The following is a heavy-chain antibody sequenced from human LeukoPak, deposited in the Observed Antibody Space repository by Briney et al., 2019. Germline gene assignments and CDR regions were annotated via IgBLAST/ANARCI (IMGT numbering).Heavy chain of an antibody. Sequence: ASVKASCKTSGYSFIDYYIHWVRQAPGQGLEWMGWINSNSADTNYAQNFQGRVTMTTDTSTSTAYMELRSLRSDDTAVYYCARDLVATIGHYFDYWGQGTLVTVSS. V-gene: IGHV1-2*02. D-gene: IGHD5-12*01. J-gene: IGHJ4*02. CDR3: ARDLVATIGHYFDY. CDR1: GYSFIDYY. CDR2: INSNSADT.